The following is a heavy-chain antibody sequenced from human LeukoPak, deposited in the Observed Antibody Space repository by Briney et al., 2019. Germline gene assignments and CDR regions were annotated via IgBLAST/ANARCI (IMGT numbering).Heavy chain of an antibody. J-gene: IGHJ4*02. Sequence: SETLSLTCAVYGGSFSGYYWSWIRQPPGKGLEWIGEINHSGSTNYNPSLKSLVTISVDTSKNQFYLKLSSVTAADTAVYYCARKGALFWSGYRLFDYWGQGNLVTVSS. CDR1: GGSFSGYY. V-gene: IGHV4-34*01. CDR3: ARKGALFWSGYRLFDY. D-gene: IGHD3-3*01. CDR2: INHSGST.